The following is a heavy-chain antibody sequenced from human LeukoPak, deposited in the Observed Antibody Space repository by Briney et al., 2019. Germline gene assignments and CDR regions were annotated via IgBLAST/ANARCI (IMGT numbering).Heavy chain of an antibody. CDR3: ASTVDILTGYAQYYYYGMDV. J-gene: IGHJ6*04. CDR2: IIPIFGTA. D-gene: IGHD3-9*01. V-gene: IGHV1-69*13. Sequence: SVKVSCKASGGTFSSYAISWVRQAPRQRLEWMGGIIPIFGTANYAQTLQGRVTITADESTSTAYMELSSLRSEDTAVYYCASTVDILTGYAQYYYYGMDVWGKGTTVTVSS. CDR1: GGTFSSYA.